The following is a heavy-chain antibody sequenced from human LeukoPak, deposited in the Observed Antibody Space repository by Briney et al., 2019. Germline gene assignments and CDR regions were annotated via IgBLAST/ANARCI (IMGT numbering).Heavy chain of an antibody. CDR1: GLTVTNAW. CDR2: IASKTDGGAT. Sequence: PGGSLRLSCSASGLTVTNAWMNRVRQAPGEGLDWVGRIASKTDGGATDYAAPVKGRFTISRDDSKNTLNLRMNSLKTEDTAVYYCTTGIRGDWGQGTLVTVSS. CDR3: TTGIRGD. J-gene: IGHJ4*02. D-gene: IGHD3-10*01. V-gene: IGHV3-15*07.